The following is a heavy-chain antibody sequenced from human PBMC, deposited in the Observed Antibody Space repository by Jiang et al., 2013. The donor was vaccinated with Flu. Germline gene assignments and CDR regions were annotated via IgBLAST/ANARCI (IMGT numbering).Heavy chain of an antibody. J-gene: IGHJ4*02. CDR2: ITGTYGVA. CDR3: AVHGGTFDY. CDR1: GFTFTTYD. Sequence: GFTFTTYDTDLGPPGVQGRGLEWVSTITGTYGVAFYADSVKGRFTISRDNSKKMVYLQMNSLKVDDTAVYYCAVHGGTFDYWGQGTLVTVSS. D-gene: IGHD1-1*01. V-gene: IGHV3-23*01.